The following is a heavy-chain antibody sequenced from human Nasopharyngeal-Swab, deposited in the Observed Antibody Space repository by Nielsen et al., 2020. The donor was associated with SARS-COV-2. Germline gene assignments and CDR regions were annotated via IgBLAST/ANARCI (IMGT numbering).Heavy chain of an antibody. V-gene: IGHV3-23*01. CDR3: AMGDVSSSGNCNFDL. CDR1: GFTFSDYA. D-gene: IGHD6-6*01. CDR2: LSGSGDST. J-gene: IGHJ2*01. Sequence: GGSLRLSCAASGFTFSDYAMTWVRQAPGKGLEWVSALSGSGDSTFYADSVEGRVTMSTDDSKTTLYLQLRGLRVEDTAVYYCAMGDVSSSGNCNFDLWGRGTLVTVSS.